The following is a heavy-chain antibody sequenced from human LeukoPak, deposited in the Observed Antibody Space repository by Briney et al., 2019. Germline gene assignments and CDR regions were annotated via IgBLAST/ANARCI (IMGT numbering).Heavy chain of an antibody. V-gene: IGHV4-61*01. CDR3: ARSTVVTLEAFDI. D-gene: IGHD4-23*01. CDR1: GGSVSSGSYY. Sequence: SETLSLTCTVSGGSVSSGSYYWSWIRQPPGKGLEWIGYIYYSRSTNYNPSLKSRVTISVDTYKNQFSLKLSSVTAADTAVYYCARSTVVTLEAFDIWGQGTMVTVSS. CDR2: IYYSRST. J-gene: IGHJ3*02.